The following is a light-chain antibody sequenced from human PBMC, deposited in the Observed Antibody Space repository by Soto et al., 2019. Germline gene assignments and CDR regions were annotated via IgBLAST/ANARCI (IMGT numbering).Light chain of an antibody. J-gene: IGLJ2*01. CDR2: EGG. V-gene: IGLV2-23*01. CDR3: CSYAGDTTLV. CDR1: SRDVGSYNL. Sequence: QSVLTQPPSVSGSPGQSITISCTGTSRDVGSYNLVSWYQQHPGKAPKLMIYEGGKRPSGVSNRFSGSKSGNTASLTISGLQAEDEADYYCCSYAGDTTLVFGGGTKLTVL.